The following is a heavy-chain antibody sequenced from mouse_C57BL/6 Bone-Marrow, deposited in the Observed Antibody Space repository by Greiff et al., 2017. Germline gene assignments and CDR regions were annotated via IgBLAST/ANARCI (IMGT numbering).Heavy chain of an antibody. Sequence: LEESGAELAKPGASVKLSCKASGYTFTSYWMHWVKQRPGQGLEWIGYINPSSGYTKYNQKFKDKATLTADKSSSTAFMQLSSLTYADSAVYYCARCYSNYFDYWGQGTTLTVSS. CDR2: INPSSGYT. V-gene: IGHV1-7*01. CDR3: ARCYSNYFDY. D-gene: IGHD2-5*01. CDR1: GYTFTSYW. J-gene: IGHJ2*01.